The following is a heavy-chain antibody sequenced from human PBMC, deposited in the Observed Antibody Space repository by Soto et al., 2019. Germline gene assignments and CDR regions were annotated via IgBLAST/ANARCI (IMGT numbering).Heavy chain of an antibody. CDR1: GYTFITYA. CDR2: INADNGNT. CDR3: ARDRLRGYDSSGFYS. V-gene: IGHV1-3*01. Sequence: ASVKVSCKASGYTFITYAMHWVRQAPGQRPEWMGWINADNGNTKYAQKFEDRVTMTTATSTNTVYLELRSLKSDDTAIYYCARDRLRGYDSSGFYSWGQGTMVTVSS. D-gene: IGHD3-22*01. J-gene: IGHJ4*02.